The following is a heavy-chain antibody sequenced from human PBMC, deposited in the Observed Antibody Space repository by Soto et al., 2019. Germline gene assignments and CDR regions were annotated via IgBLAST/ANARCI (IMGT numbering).Heavy chain of an antibody. CDR3: ARLPYVSVCGSYRTTKHSHLYY. CDR2: IYYSGST. D-gene: IGHD3-16*02. Sequence: WETLSLTCTISGGSVCSTTYYWSWIRQPPGKGLEWIGNIYYSGSTNYNPSLKSRFTISEDTANNQSSLKLRGVAAADTAVYYCARLPYVSVCGSYRTTKHSHLYY. J-gene: IGHJ6*01. CDR1: GGSVCSTTYY. V-gene: IGHV4-61*01.